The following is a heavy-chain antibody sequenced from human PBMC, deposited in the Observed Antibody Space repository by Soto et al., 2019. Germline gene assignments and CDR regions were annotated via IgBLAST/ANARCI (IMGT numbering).Heavy chain of an antibody. CDR3: AKTLYYYDTSGYQ. D-gene: IGHD3-22*01. CDR1: GFTFSSYA. J-gene: IGHJ4*02. V-gene: IGHV3-23*01. CDR2: ISGSGYST. Sequence: GGSLRLSCAASGFTFSSYAMRWVRQVPGKGLEWVSAISGSGYSTYYADSVKGRFTISRDNSKNTLYLQMNSLRAEDTAVYYCAKTLYYYDTSGYQWGQGTLVTVSS.